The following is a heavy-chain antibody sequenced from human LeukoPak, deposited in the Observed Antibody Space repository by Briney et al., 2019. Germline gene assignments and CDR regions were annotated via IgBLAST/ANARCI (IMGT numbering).Heavy chain of an antibody. CDR3: ARDVCSGGSCYSFDY. V-gene: IGHV3-21*01. D-gene: IGHD2-15*01. CDR1: GFTFSSYS. J-gene: IGHJ4*02. CDR2: ISSSSSYI. Sequence: GGSLGLSCAASGFTFSSYSMNWVRQAPGKGLEWVSSISSSSSYIYYADSVKGRFTISRDNAKNSLYLQMNSLRAEDTAVYYCARDVCSGGSCYSFDYWGQGTLATVSS.